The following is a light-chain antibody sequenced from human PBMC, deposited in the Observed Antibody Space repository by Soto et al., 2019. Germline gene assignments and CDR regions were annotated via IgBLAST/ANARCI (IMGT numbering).Light chain of an antibody. CDR1: QSISSW. Sequence: DIQMTQSPSTLSASVGDRVTITCRASQSISSWLAWYQQKPGKAPKLLIYKASSLESGAPSRFSGSGSGTEFTLIISRLQPDDFATYYCQQYNSYRTFGQGTKVEIK. V-gene: IGKV1-5*03. CDR2: KAS. J-gene: IGKJ1*01. CDR3: QQYNSYRT.